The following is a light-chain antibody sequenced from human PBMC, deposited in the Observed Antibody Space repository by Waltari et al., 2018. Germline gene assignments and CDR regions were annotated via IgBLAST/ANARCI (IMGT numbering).Light chain of an antibody. Sequence: DIVMTQSPLSLSVTPGEPAAISCRASESLLRSNGYNYLDWYVQKPGHSPQLLMYLGSIRASGVPDRFSGGGSDTDCTLKISKVEPEDVGVYYCMQRLEVPRTFGQGTKVEVK. CDR2: LGS. V-gene: IGKV2-28*01. CDR3: MQRLEVPRT. CDR1: ESLLRSNGYNY. J-gene: IGKJ1*01.